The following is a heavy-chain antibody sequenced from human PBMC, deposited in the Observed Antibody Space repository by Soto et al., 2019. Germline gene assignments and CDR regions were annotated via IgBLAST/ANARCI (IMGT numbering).Heavy chain of an antibody. D-gene: IGHD5-12*01. CDR3: ARDGGYSGYDTMRNFDY. J-gene: IGHJ4*02. CDR2: INHSGST. Sequence: PSETLSLTCAVYGGSFSGYYWSWIRQPPGKGLEWIGEINHSGSTNYNPSLKSRVTISVDTSKNQFSLKLSSVAAADTAVYYCARDGGYSGYDTMRNFDYWGQGTLVTVSS. CDR1: GGSFSGYY. V-gene: IGHV4-34*01.